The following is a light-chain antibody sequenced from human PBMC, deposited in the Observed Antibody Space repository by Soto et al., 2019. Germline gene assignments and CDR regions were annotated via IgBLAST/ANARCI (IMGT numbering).Light chain of an antibody. V-gene: IGKV1-8*01. CDR2: AAS. J-gene: IGKJ4*01. Sequence: IQMTQSTSTLSGSVGDRVTITCRASQGISSYLAWYQQKPGKAPKLLIYAASTLQSGVPSRFSGSGSGTDFTLTISCLQSEDFATYYCQQYYSYPLTFAGGTKVAIK. CDR1: QGISSY. CDR3: QQYYSYPLT.